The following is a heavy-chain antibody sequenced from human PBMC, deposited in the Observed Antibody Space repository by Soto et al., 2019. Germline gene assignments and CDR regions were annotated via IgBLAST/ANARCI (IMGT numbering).Heavy chain of an antibody. Sequence: SETLSLTCAVYGGSFSGYYWSWIRQPPGKGLEWIGEINHSGSTNYNPSLKSRVTISVGTSKNQFSLKLSSVTAADTAVYYCARGGYDSWSGYWLYYGMDVWGQGTTVTVSS. CDR1: GGSFSGYY. CDR2: INHSGST. V-gene: IGHV4-34*01. CDR3: ARGGYDSWSGYWLYYGMDV. D-gene: IGHD3-3*01. J-gene: IGHJ6*02.